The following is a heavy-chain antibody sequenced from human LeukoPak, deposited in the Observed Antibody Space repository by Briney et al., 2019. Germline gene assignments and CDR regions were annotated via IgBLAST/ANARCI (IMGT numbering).Heavy chain of an antibody. Sequence: GGSLRLSCAASGFTVSSNYMSWVRQAPGKGLEWVSVIYSGGSTYYADPVKGRFTISRDNSKNTLYLQMNSLRAEDTAVYYCARTKSTLWPAAISDYWGQGTLVTVSS. CDR2: IYSGGST. J-gene: IGHJ4*02. CDR1: GFTVSSNY. V-gene: IGHV3-53*01. D-gene: IGHD2-2*01. CDR3: ARTKSTLWPAAISDY.